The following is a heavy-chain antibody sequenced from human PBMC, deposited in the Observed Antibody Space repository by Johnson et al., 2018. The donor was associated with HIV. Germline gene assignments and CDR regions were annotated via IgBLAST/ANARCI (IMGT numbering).Heavy chain of an antibody. D-gene: IGHD1-26*01. J-gene: IGHJ3*02. Sequence: VQLVESGGRVVRPGGSLILSCVASGLTFSDYWMHWVRQAPGKGLVWVSYIDSSGSGIYYADSVKGRFTISRDNAKNSLYLQMNSLRAEDTALYYCATGENVKGELRLVDAFDIWGQGTMVTVSS. V-gene: IGHV3-48*04. CDR1: GLTFSDYW. CDR3: ATGENVKGELRLVDAFDI. CDR2: IDSSGSGI.